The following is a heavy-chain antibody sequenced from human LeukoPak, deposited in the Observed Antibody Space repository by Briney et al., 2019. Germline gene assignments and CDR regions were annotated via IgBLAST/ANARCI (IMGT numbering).Heavy chain of an antibody. V-gene: IGHV4-38-2*01. D-gene: IGHD6-13*01. Sequence: PSETLSLTCAVSGYSISSGYYWGWIRQPPGKGLEWIGSIYHSGSTYYNPSLKSRVTISVDTSKNQFSLKLSSVTAADTAVYYCASHAPGIAAAGPARNWYFDLWGRGTLVTVSS. CDR1: GYSISSGYY. J-gene: IGHJ2*01. CDR3: ASHAPGIAAAGPARNWYFDL. CDR2: IYHSGST.